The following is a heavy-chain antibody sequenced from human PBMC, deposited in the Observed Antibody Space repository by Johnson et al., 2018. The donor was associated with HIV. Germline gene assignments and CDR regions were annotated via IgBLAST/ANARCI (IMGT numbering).Heavy chain of an antibody. CDR3: ARDHMDQGHIISAFHM. J-gene: IGHJ3*02. Sequence: VQLVESGGGVLRRGGSLRLSCEGFGFIFDDYGMSWVRQAPGKGLEWVSGINWNGGSTGYADAVKGRFTISRDNAKNPLYLQMKSLRAEDTAVYYCARDHMDQGHIISAFHMWGQGTMVTVSS. D-gene: IGHD3-10*01. CDR2: INWNGGST. CDR1: GFIFDDYG. V-gene: IGHV3-20*04.